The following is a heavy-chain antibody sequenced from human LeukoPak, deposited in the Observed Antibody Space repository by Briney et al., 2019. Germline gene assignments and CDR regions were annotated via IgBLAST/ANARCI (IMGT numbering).Heavy chain of an antibody. D-gene: IGHD3-3*01. Sequence: ASVKVSCKASGYTFTSYGISWVRQAPGQGLEWMGWISAYNGNTNYAQKLQGRVTMTTDTSTSTAYMELRSLRSDDTAVYYCARGPVLRFLEWLYPRNYYYGMDVWGQGTTVTVSS. CDR1: GYTFTSYG. V-gene: IGHV1-18*01. CDR2: ISAYNGNT. J-gene: IGHJ6*02. CDR3: ARGPVLRFLEWLYPRNYYYGMDV.